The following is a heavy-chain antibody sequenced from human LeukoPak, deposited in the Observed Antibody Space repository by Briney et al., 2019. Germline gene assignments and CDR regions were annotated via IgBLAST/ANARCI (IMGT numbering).Heavy chain of an antibody. J-gene: IGHJ3*02. CDR3: ARDPYGHYGDYAFDI. Sequence: GGSLRLSCAASGFTFSSHGMHWVRQAPGKGLEWVAMIWYDGSKKYYGDSVKGRFTVSRDNSKNTVDLQMNSLRVEGTAVYYCARDPYGHYGDYAFDIWGQGTLVTVSS. V-gene: IGHV3-33*01. CDR2: IWYDGSKK. CDR1: GFTFSSHG. D-gene: IGHD4-17*01.